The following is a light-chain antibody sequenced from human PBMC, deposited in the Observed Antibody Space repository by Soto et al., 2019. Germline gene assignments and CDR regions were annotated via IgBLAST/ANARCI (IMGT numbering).Light chain of an antibody. J-gene: IGLJ1*01. V-gene: IGLV2-8*01. Sequence: QSVLTQPPSASGSPGQSVAISCTGTSSDVGGYNYVSWYQQHPGKAPKLMIYEVNKRPSGVPDRFSGSKSGNTASLTVSGLQAEDEADYYCRSYAGSSNGFGTGTKVTVL. CDR1: SSDVGGYNY. CDR3: RSYAGSSNG. CDR2: EVN.